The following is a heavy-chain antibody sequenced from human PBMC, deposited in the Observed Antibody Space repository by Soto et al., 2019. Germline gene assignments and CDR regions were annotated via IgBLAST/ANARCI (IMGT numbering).Heavy chain of an antibody. CDR3: ARAFARNYYYYGMDV. D-gene: IGHD3-10*01. CDR2: IGSRSSGSTI. V-gene: IGHV3-48*03. CDR1: GFTSSSYE. Sequence: PGGSLRLSCEASGFTSSSYEMNWVRQAPGKGLEWVSYIGSRSSGSTIYYADSVRGRFTISRDDAKNSQYLQMNSLRAEDTAIYYCARAFARNYYYYGMDVWGQGTTVTVSS. J-gene: IGHJ6*02.